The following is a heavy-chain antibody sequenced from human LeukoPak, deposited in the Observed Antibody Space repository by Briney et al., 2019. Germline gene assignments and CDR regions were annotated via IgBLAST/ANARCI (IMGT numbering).Heavy chain of an antibody. D-gene: IGHD3-16*01. V-gene: IGHV1-46*01. Sequence: AAVKDSCKASGYTFTSYYMHWVRQPPGQGLEWMGIINPSGGSTSYAQKFQGRVTMTRDTSTTTVYMDLSSLRSEDTAVYYCARDPYSRGRANYFDYWGQGTLVTVSS. CDR3: ARDPYSRGRANYFDY. CDR1: GYTFTSYY. J-gene: IGHJ4*02. CDR2: INPSGGST.